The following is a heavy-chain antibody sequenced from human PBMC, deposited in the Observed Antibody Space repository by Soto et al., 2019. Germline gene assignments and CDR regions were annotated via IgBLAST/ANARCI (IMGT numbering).Heavy chain of an antibody. CDR3: ARDEGYRQQQGPLNWFDP. CDR1: GYTFTSYY. CDR2: INPSGGST. V-gene: IGHV1-46*01. Sequence: ASVKVSCKASGYTFTSYYMHWVRQAPVQGREWMGIINPSGGSTSYAQKFQGRVTMNRDASTSTVYMELSSLRSEDTAVYYCARDEGYRQQQGPLNWFDPSGQGPLVTVSS. D-gene: IGHD6-13*01. J-gene: IGHJ5*02.